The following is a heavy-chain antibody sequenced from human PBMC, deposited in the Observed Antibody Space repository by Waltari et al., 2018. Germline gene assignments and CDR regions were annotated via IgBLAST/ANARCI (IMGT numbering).Heavy chain of an antibody. CDR2: IYTRGST. D-gene: IGHD6-6*01. CDR3: ARGNVISSHVHLFDY. V-gene: IGHV4-4*07. CDR1: GGSISSYY. J-gene: IGHJ4*02. Sequence: QVQLQESGPGLVKPSETLSLTCTVSGGSISSYYWSWIRQPAGKGLEWIGRIYTRGSTNYNPSPKSRVTMSVDTSKNQFSLKLSSVTAADTAVYYWARGNVISSHVHLFDYWGQGTLVTVSS.